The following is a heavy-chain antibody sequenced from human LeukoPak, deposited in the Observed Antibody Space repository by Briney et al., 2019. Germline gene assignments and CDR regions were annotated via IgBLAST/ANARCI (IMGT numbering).Heavy chain of an antibody. CDR2: FDPEDGET. Sequence: EASVKVSCKVSGYTLTELSMHWVRQAPGKGLEWMGGFDPEDGETIYAQKFQGRVTMTEDTSTDTAYMELSSLRSEDTAVYYCATYDSSVWGSPIGEDAFDIWGQGTMVTVSS. CDR1: GYTLTELS. D-gene: IGHD3-16*01. J-gene: IGHJ3*02. CDR3: ATYDSSVWGSPIGEDAFDI. V-gene: IGHV1-24*01.